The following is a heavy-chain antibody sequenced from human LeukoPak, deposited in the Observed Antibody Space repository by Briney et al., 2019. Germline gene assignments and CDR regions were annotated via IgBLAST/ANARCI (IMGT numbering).Heavy chain of an antibody. CDR2: ISAYNGNT. CDR3: ARGTYYYDNSGYYPIDY. J-gene: IGHJ4*02. Sequence: EASVKVSCKASGYTFTSYGISWVRQAPGQGLEWMGWISAYNGNTNYAQKLQGRVTMTTDTSTSTAYMELRSLRSDDTAVYYCARGTYYYDNSGYYPIDYWGQGTLVTVSS. CDR1: GYTFTSYG. D-gene: IGHD3-22*01. V-gene: IGHV1-18*01.